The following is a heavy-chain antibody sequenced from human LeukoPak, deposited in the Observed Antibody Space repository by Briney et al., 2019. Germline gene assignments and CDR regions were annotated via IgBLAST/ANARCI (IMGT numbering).Heavy chain of an antibody. CDR1: GGSFSGYY. CDR3: ARGRRYGFWSGYSYWFDP. J-gene: IGHJ5*02. CDR2: INHSGST. V-gene: IGHV4-34*01. D-gene: IGHD3-3*01. Sequence: SETLSLTCAVYGGSFSGYYWRWIRQPPGKGLEWIGEINHSGSTNYNPSLKSRVTISVDTSKNQFSLKLSSVTAADTAVYYCARGRRYGFWSGYSYWFDPWGQGTLVTVSS.